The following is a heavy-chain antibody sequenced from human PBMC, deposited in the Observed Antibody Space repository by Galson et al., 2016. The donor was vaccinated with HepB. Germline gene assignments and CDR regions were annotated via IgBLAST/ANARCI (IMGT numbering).Heavy chain of an antibody. CDR3: ARDNTGRFDY. D-gene: IGHD2-8*02. CDR2: ITPDGSRT. V-gene: IGHV3-74*01. Sequence: SLRLSCAASGFTFSSYWMHWVRQDAGRGLVWVSSITPDGSRTAYADSGRGRFTISRDNAKNTLELQMDSLRAEDTAVYYCARDNTGRFDYWGQGALVTVSS. J-gene: IGHJ4*02. CDR1: GFTFSSYW.